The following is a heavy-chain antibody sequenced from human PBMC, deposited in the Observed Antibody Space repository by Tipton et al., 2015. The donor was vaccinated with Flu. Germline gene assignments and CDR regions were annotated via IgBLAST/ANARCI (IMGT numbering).Heavy chain of an antibody. Sequence: TLSLTCTVSGDSITSSSFYWSWIRQPPGKGLEWIGHIYYSGSTNYSPSLKSRVTISVDTFKNQFSLKLSSVTAADTAVYYCARYGTYDGSRYFQHWGQGTLVTVSS. CDR2: IYYSGST. V-gene: IGHV4-61*01. D-gene: IGHD1-26*01. CDR1: GDSITSSSFY. J-gene: IGHJ1*01. CDR3: ARYGTYDGSRYFQH.